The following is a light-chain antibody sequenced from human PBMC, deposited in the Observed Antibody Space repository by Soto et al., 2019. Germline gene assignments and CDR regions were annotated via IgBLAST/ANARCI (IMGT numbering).Light chain of an antibody. CDR2: RAS. Sequence: EIIMKHSPATLSVSPCKRVILSSGASHSIGSNLAWYQQTPGQTPRLLVFRASARATGVPARFSGSGSGTDFTLTISSLQSEDSAVYYCQQYNNWPLTFGQGTKVDIK. J-gene: IGKJ1*01. CDR3: QQYNNWPLT. V-gene: IGKV3-15*01. CDR1: HSIGSN.